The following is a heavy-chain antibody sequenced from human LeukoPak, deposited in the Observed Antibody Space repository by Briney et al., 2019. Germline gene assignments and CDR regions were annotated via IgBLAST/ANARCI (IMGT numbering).Heavy chain of an antibody. Sequence: PGGSLRLSCAASGFTVSSNYMSWVRQAPGKGLEWVSVIYSGGSTYYADSVKGRFTISRDNSKNTLYLQMNSLRAEDTAVYYCARDAGYELTDAFDIWGQGTMVTVSS. CDR1: GFTVSSNY. D-gene: IGHD1-26*01. CDR2: IYSGGST. V-gene: IGHV3-53*01. J-gene: IGHJ3*02. CDR3: ARDAGYELTDAFDI.